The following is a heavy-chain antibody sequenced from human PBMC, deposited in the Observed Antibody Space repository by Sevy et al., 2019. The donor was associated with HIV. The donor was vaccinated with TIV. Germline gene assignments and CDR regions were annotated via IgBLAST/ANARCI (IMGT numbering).Heavy chain of an antibody. Sequence: GGSLRISCAASGFTFSSYAMHWVRQAPGKGLEWVAVISYDGSNKYYADSVKGRFTISRDNSKNTLYLQMNSLRAEDTAVYYCARETRWLQFFAFDIWGQGTMVTVSS. J-gene: IGHJ3*02. CDR1: GFTFSSYA. D-gene: IGHD5-12*01. V-gene: IGHV3-30-3*01. CDR2: ISYDGSNK. CDR3: ARETRWLQFFAFDI.